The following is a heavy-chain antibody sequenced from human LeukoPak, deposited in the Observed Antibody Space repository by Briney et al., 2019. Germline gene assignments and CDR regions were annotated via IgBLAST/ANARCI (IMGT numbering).Heavy chain of an antibody. CDR2: IYPGGFT. Sequence: GGSLRLSCAVSGFTVTSNYMSWVRQAPGKGLEWVSVIYPGGFTYHADSVKGRFTISRDTSKNTVYLQMNSLRAEDTAVYYCAIGGVIWRMDVWGQGTTVTVSS. CDR3: AIGGVIWRMDV. D-gene: IGHD2/OR15-2a*01. CDR1: GFTVTSNY. V-gene: IGHV3-66*01. J-gene: IGHJ6*02.